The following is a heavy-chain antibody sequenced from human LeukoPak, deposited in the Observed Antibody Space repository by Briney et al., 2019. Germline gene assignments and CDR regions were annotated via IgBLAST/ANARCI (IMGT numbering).Heavy chain of an antibody. CDR1: GFTFSSYW. CDR2: ISGSGSST. J-gene: IGHJ4*02. Sequence: PGGSLRLSCAASGFTFSSYWMSWVRQAPGKGLEWVSGISGSGSSTYYADSVKGRFTISRDNSKNTLYLQMNSLRAEDTAVYYCAGRYYYDSGSYGSVYYFDYWGQGTLVTVSS. D-gene: IGHD3-10*01. CDR3: AGRYYYDSGSYGSVYYFDY. V-gene: IGHV3-23*01.